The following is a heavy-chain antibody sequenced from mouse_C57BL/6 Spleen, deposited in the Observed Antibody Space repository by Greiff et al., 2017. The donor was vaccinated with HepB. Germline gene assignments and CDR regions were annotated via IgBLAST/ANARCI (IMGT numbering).Heavy chain of an antibody. CDR2: IYPGDGDT. V-gene: IGHV1-82*01. CDR3: ARYYGSSYWYFDV. CDR1: GYAFSSSW. Sequence: VKLMESGPELVKPGASVKISCKASGYAFSSSWMNWVKQRPGKGLEWIGRIYPGDGDTNYNGKFKGKATLTADKSSSTAYMQRSSLTSEDSAVYFCARYYGSSYWYFDVWGTGTTVTVSS. D-gene: IGHD1-1*01. J-gene: IGHJ1*03.